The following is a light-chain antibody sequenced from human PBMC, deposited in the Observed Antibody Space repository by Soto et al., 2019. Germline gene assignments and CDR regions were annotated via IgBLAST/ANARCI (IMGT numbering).Light chain of an antibody. CDR1: QSISTY. J-gene: IGKJ2*01. CDR2: AAS. V-gene: IGKV1-39*01. Sequence: DIQMTQSPSSLSASVGDRVTISCRASQSISTYLNWYRQKPGKAPELLIYAASSLQSGVPSRFSGSGSGTDFTLTITSLQPEDFSTYYCQQSYSSPYTFDQGTELEIK. CDR3: QQSYSSPYT.